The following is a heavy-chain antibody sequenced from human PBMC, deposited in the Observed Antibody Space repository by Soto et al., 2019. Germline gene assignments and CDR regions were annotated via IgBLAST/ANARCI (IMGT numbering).Heavy chain of an antibody. D-gene: IGHD3-10*01. J-gene: IGHJ3*02. Sequence: PSGTPSLTRTVSGGSISSFYWGWIRQPPGKGLEWIGYIYYSGSTNYNPSLKSRVTISVDTSKNQFSLKLSSVTAADTAVYYCARVWGGAFDIWGQGTMVTVSS. CDR2: IYYSGST. CDR1: GGSISSFY. V-gene: IGHV4-59*01. CDR3: ARVWGGAFDI.